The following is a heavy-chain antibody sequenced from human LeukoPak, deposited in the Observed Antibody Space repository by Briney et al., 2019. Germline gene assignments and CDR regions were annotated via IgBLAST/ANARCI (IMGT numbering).Heavy chain of an antibody. D-gene: IGHD4/OR15-4a*01. Sequence: GGSLRLSCAASGFTLSSNYMIWVRQAPGKGLEWVSIIYSSGSTYYADSVKGRFTISRDNSKNTLYLQMSSLRAEDTAVYYCVKESGFMVAPNSAFDIWGQGTMVTVSS. CDR2: IYSSGST. CDR1: GFTLSSNY. J-gene: IGHJ3*02. V-gene: IGHV3-66*03. CDR3: VKESGFMVAPNSAFDI.